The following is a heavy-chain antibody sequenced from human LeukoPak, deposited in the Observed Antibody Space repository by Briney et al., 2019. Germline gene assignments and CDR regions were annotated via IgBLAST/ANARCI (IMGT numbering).Heavy chain of an antibody. CDR1: GYTFTSYG. V-gene: IGHV1-69*13. CDR3: ASGEVGYCSGGSCYSDAFDI. CDR2: IIPIFGTA. J-gene: IGHJ3*02. Sequence: GASVKVSCKASGYTFTSYGISWVRQAPGQGLEWMGGIIPIFGTANYAQKFQGRVTITADESTSTAYMELSSLGSEDTAVYYCASGEVGYCSGGSCYSDAFDIWGQGTMVTVSS. D-gene: IGHD2-15*01.